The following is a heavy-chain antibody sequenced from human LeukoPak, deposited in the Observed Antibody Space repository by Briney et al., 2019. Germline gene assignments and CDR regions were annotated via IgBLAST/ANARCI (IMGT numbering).Heavy chain of an antibody. CDR3: ARGRIWGIYYFDY. Sequence: SETLSLTCAVYGGSFSGYYWSWIRQPPGKGLEWIGEINHSGSTNYNPSLKSRVIISVDTSKNQFSLKLSSVTAADTAVYYCARGRIWGIYYFDYWGQGTLVTVSS. V-gene: IGHV4-34*01. J-gene: IGHJ4*02. CDR1: GGSFSGYY. D-gene: IGHD7-27*01. CDR2: INHSGST.